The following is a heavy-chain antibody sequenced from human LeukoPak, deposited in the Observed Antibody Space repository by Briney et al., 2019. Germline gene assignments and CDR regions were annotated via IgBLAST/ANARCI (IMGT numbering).Heavy chain of an antibody. D-gene: IGHD3-22*01. CDR2: IIPIFGTA. V-gene: IGHV1-69*05. Sequence: SVKVSCKASGGTFGSYAISWVRQAPGQGLEWMGGIIPIFGTANYAQKFQGRVTITTDESTSTAYMELSSLRSEDTAVYYCARDDRDDSSGYYYFWGQGTLVTVSS. J-gene: IGHJ4*02. CDR3: ARDDRDDSSGYYYF. CDR1: GGTFGSYA.